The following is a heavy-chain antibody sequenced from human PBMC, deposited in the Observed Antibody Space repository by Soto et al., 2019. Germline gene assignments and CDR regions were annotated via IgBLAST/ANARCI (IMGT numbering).Heavy chain of an antibody. CDR1: GGTFSSYS. V-gene: IGHV1-69*13. CDR3: AREGCGGDCWGGGDAFDI. Sequence: SVKVSCKASGGTFSSYSISWVRQAPGQGLEWMGGIVPIFGTANYAQKFPGRVTITADESTSTAYMELSSLRSEDTAVYYCAREGCGGDCWGGGDAFDIWGQGTMVTVSS. D-gene: IGHD2-21*02. CDR2: IVPIFGTA. J-gene: IGHJ3*02.